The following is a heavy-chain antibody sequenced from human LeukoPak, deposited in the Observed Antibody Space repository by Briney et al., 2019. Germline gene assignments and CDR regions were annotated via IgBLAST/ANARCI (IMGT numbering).Heavy chain of an antibody. D-gene: IGHD6-19*01. J-gene: IGHJ4*02. Sequence: GASVTVSCKASGYTFTSYGISWVRQAPGQGLEWMGWISVYNGNTNYAQKLQGRVTMTTDTYTSTAYMELRSLRSDDTAVYYCARDLRLNAVAGSVSGYWGQGTLVTVSS. CDR3: ARDLRLNAVAGSVSGY. CDR1: GYTFTSYG. V-gene: IGHV1-18*01. CDR2: ISVYNGNT.